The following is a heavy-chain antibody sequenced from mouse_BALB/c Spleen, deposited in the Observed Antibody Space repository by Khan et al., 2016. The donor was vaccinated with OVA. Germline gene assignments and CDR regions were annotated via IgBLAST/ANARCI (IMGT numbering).Heavy chain of an antibody. CDR2: ISYSGNT. Sequence: EVKLLESGPGLVKPSQSLSLTCTVTGYSITSEYTWNWIRQFPGNKLEWMGFISYSGNTRYNPSLKSRISITRDTSKNQFFLPLNSVTSEDTATYYCARKDYYDYDPFPYWGQGTLVTVSA. D-gene: IGHD2-4*01. J-gene: IGHJ3*01. V-gene: IGHV3-2*02. CDR3: ARKDYYDYDPFPY. CDR1: GYSITSEYT.